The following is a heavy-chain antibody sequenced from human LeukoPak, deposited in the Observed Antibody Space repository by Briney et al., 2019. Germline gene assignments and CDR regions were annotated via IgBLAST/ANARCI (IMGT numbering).Heavy chain of an antibody. D-gene: IGHD3-3*01. CDR1: GFTFSEYA. Sequence: QAGGSLRLSCAASGFTFSEYAMHWVRQAPGKGLEWVAVISYDGRQKYYGDSVKGRFTISRDNPKNTLHLQMNSLRDDDTAVYYCARVFLERLTSGYFDNWGQGTLVTVSP. CDR3: ARVFLERLTSGYFDN. V-gene: IGHV3-30-3*01. J-gene: IGHJ4*02. CDR2: ISYDGRQK.